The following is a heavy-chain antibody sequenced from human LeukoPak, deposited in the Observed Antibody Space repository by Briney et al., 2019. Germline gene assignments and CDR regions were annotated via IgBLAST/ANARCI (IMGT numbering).Heavy chain of an antibody. CDR3: AREVVAAAGTVDY. J-gene: IGHJ4*02. D-gene: IGHD6-13*01. V-gene: IGHV4-59*01. CDR1: GDSISSYY. CDR2: IHYSGST. Sequence: PSETLSLTCTVSGDSISSYYWSWIRQPPGEGLEWIGYIHYSGSTNYNPSLKSRVTISVDTSKNQFSLILSSVTTADTAVYYCAREVVAAAGTVDYWGQGTLVTVSS.